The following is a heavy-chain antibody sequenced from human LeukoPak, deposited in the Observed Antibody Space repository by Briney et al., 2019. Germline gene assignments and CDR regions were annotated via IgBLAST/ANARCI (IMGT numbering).Heavy chain of an antibody. Sequence: SETLSLTCPGSGGSISSSSYYWSWIRPPPRKGLEWVGENNHSGSTNYNPPLKSRVTISVDTSKNQFSLKLSSVTAADTAVYYCARGIKTVTIFGVVIIPHSWFDPWGQGTLVTVSS. CDR1: GGSISSSSYY. V-gene: IGHV4-39*07. CDR2: NNHSGST. CDR3: ARGIKTVTIFGVVIIPHSWFDP. D-gene: IGHD3-3*01. J-gene: IGHJ5*02.